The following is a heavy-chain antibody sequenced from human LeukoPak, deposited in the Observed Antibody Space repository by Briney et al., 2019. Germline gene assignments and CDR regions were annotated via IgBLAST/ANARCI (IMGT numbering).Heavy chain of an antibody. J-gene: IGHJ6*04. V-gene: IGHV4-34*01. CDR1: GGSFSGYY. CDR3: ARGRWLRLAYYYGMDV. Sequence: SSETLSLTCAVYGGSFSGYYWSWIRQPPGKGLEWIGEINHSGSTNYNPSLKSRVTISVDTSKNQFSQKLSSVTAANTAVYYCARGRWLRLAYYYGMDVWGKGTTVTVSS. D-gene: IGHD5-12*01. CDR2: INHSGST.